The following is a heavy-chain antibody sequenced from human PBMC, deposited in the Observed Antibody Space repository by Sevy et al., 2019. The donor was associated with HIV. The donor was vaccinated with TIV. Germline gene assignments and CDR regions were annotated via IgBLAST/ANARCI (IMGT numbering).Heavy chain of an antibody. J-gene: IGHJ6*03. D-gene: IGHD3-10*01. CDR2: ISSNGGST. Sequence: GGSLRLSCSASGFTFSSYAMHWVRQAPGKGLEYVSAISSNGGSTYYADSVKGRFTIPRDNSKNTLYLQMSSLRAEDTPGYYCVKSSTYYYGSGTAHYYYMDVWGKGTTVTVSS. CDR1: GFTFSSYA. V-gene: IGHV3-64D*06. CDR3: VKSSTYYYGSGTAHYYYMDV.